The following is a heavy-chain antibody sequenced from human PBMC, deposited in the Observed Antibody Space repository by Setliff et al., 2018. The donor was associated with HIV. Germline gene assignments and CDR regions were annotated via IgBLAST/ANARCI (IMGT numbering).Heavy chain of an antibody. CDR3: VRDRSLRFSQSPSLHYFDV. Sequence: SETLSLTCLVFGYNINDGFHWGWIRQSPRKGLEWLGSIYNSGHASYNPSRWSRVTMSVDTSKNRFSLRLTSVTAADTAVYYCVRDRSLRFSQSPSLHYFDVWGQGILVTVS. CDR1: GYNINDGFH. J-gene: IGHJ3*01. CDR2: IYNSGHA. V-gene: IGHV4-38-2*02.